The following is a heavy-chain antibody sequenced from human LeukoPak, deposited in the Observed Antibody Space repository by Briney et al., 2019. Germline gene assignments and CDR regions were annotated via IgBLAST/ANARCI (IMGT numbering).Heavy chain of an antibody. CDR2: INPNSGGA. Sequence: ASVKVSCKASGYIFTDHFMHWVRQAPGQGLDWMGWINPNSGGAKYAQKFQGRVSMTRDTSISTAYMDLSSLRYDDTAIYYCVRDIVVRYHGSGNYDIFADAFDIWGPGTMVTVSS. J-gene: IGHJ3*02. D-gene: IGHD3-10*01. V-gene: IGHV1-2*02. CDR1: GYIFTDHF. CDR3: VRDIVVRYHGSGNYDIFADAFDI.